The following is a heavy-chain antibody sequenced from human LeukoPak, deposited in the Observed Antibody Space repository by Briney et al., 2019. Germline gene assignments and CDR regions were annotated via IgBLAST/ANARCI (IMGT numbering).Heavy chain of an antibody. CDR1: GFTFSSYS. D-gene: IGHD4-11*01. J-gene: IGHJ4*02. Sequence: PGGSLRLSCAASGFTFSSYSMNWVRQAPGKGLEWVSSISSSSSYIYYADSVKGRFTISRDNAKNSLYLQMNSLRAEDTAVYYCARDPKGATVTNYWGQGALVTVSS. CDR3: ARDPKGATVTNY. V-gene: IGHV3-21*01. CDR2: ISSSSSYI.